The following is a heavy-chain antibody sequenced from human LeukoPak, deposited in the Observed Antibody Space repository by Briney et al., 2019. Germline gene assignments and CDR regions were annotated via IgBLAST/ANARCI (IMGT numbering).Heavy chain of an antibody. CDR3: TRSSSWNCYYYYGMDV. J-gene: IGHJ6*04. D-gene: IGHD6-13*01. Sequence: GGSLRLSCTASGFTFGDYAMSWVRQAPGKGLEWVGFIRSKAYGGTTEYAASVKGRFTISRDDSKSIAYLQMNSLKTEDTAVYYCTRSSSWNCYYYYGMDVWGKGTTVTVSS. V-gene: IGHV3-49*04. CDR2: IRSKAYGGTT. CDR1: GFTFGDYA.